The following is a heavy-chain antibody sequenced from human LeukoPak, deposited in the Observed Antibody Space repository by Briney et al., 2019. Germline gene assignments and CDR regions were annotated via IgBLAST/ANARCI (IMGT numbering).Heavy chain of an antibody. CDR1: GFAFTSYW. V-gene: IGHV3-74*01. CDR3: ARSGGGYFDY. Sequence: GGSLRLSCATSGFAFTSYWMHWVRQAPGKGLVWVSRINSDGSNSDYADSVKGRFTISRDNAKNTLYLQMNSLRAEDTAVYYCARSGGGYFDYWGPGTLVTVSS. D-gene: IGHD1-14*01. J-gene: IGHJ4*02. CDR2: INSDGSNS.